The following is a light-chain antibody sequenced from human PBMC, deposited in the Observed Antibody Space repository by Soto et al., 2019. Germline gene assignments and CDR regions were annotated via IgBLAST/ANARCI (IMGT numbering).Light chain of an antibody. J-gene: IGKJ5*01. V-gene: IGKV1-12*01. CDR1: QAIDSW. CDR2: TGS. CDR3: QQYHTSSIT. Sequence: DTQMTQFPSSVSSSVGDRVTITCRASQAIDSWLAWYQQKPGEAPKLLIFTGSLLHSGVPPRFSGSGSGTDFTLTISSLQPEDFATYYCQQYHTSSITFGQGTRLEIK.